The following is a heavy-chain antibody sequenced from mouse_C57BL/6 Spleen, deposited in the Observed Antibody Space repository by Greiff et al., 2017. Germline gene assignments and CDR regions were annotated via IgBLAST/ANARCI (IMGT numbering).Heavy chain of an antibody. CDR3: TSSSYYAMDY. J-gene: IGHJ4*01. V-gene: IGHV1-15*01. D-gene: IGHD1-1*01. Sequence: QVQLQQSGAELVRPGASVTLSCKASGYTFTDYEMHWVKQTPVHGLEWIGAIDPEPGGTAYNQKFKGKALLTADKSSSTAYMELCSLTSEDSTVNYSTSSSYYAMDYWGQGTSVTVSS. CDR2: IDPEPGGT. CDR1: GYTFTDYE.